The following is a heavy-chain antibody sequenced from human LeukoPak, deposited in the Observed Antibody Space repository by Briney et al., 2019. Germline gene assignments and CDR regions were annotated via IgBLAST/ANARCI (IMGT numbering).Heavy chain of an antibody. Sequence: PSETLSLTCTVSGGSISSGGYYWSWIRQHPGKGLEWIGYIYYSGSTYYNPSLKSRVTISVDTSKNQFSLKLSSVTAADTAVYYCARGRRGFGGFDPWGQGTLVTVSS. CDR3: ARGRRGFGGFDP. CDR1: GGSISSGGYY. CDR2: IYYSGST. V-gene: IGHV4-31*03. J-gene: IGHJ5*02. D-gene: IGHD3-3*01.